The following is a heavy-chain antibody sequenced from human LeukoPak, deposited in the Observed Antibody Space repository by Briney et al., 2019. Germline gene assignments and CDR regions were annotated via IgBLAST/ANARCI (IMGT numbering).Heavy chain of an antibody. CDR2: IYTSGST. Sequence: SETLSLTCTVSGGSISSGSYYWSWIRQPAGKGLEWIGRIYTSGSTNYNPSLKSRVTISVDTSKNQSSLKLSSVTAADTAVYYCARRGWLQFFDYWGQGTLVTVSS. D-gene: IGHD5-24*01. J-gene: IGHJ4*02. V-gene: IGHV4-61*02. CDR1: GGSISSGSYY. CDR3: ARRGWLQFFDY.